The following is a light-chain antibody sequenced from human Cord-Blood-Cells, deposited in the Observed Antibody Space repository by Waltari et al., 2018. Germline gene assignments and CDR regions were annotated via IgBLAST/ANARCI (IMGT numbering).Light chain of an antibody. V-gene: IGKV3-20*01. J-gene: IGKJ4*01. Sequence: EIVLTQSTGTLALSPGERATLACRASQRVSSSYLAWYQQKPGQAPRLLIYGASSRATGIPDRFSGSGSGTDFTLTISRLEPEDFAVYYCQQYGSSPPLTFGGGTKVEIK. CDR1: QRVSSSY. CDR3: QQYGSSPPLT. CDR2: GAS.